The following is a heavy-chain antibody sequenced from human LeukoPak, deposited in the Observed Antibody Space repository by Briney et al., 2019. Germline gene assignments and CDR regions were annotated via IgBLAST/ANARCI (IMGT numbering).Heavy chain of an antibody. CDR3: ARDQAVVTAMNAFDI. D-gene: IGHD2-21*02. V-gene: IGHV3-11*04. J-gene: IGHJ3*02. CDR1: GFTFSDYY. CDR2: ISSSGSTI. Sequence: GGSLRLSCAASGFTFSDYYMSWIRQAPGKGLEWVSYISSSGSTIYYADSVKGRFTISRDNAKNSLYLQMNSLTAEDTAVYYCARDQAVVTAMNAFDIWGQGTMVTVSS.